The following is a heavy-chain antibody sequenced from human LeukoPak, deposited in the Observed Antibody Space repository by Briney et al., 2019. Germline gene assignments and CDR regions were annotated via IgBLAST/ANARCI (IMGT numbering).Heavy chain of an antibody. D-gene: IGHD6-13*01. Sequence: PGGSLRLSCAASGFTFSSCWMSWVRQAPGKGLEWVANIKQDGSEKYYVDSVKGRFTISRDNAKNSLYLQMNSLRAEDTAVYYCARDVSSSWPGYFDYWGQGTLVTVSS. CDR2: IKQDGSEK. V-gene: IGHV3-7*01. J-gene: IGHJ4*02. CDR1: GFTFSSCW. CDR3: ARDVSSSWPGYFDY.